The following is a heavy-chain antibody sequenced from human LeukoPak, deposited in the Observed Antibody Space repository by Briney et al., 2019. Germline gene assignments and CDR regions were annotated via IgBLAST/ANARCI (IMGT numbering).Heavy chain of an antibody. D-gene: IGHD3-10*02. J-gene: IGHJ4*02. Sequence: PGGSLRLSCAASGFTFSNNAMSWVRQAPGKGLEWVSAINGSGSYTYYADSVKGRFTISRDNSKNTLYLLVNSLRAEDTAVYYCVKGVMLARRLIDYWGQGTLVTVSS. V-gene: IGHV3-23*01. CDR2: INGSGSYT. CDR3: VKGVMLARRLIDY. CDR1: GFTFSNNA.